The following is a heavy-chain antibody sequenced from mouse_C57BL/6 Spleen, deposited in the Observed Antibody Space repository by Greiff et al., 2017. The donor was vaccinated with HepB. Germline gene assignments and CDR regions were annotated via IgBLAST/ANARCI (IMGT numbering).Heavy chain of an antibody. V-gene: IGHV1-81*01. Sequence: QVQLEQSGAELAKPGASVKLSCKASGYTFTSYGISWVKQRPGQGLEWIGEIYPRSGNTYYNEKFKGKATLTADKSSSTVYMELRSLTSEDSAVYACDRSEEYDYAQGAWFAYWGQGTLVTVSA. CDR3: DRSEEYDYAQGAWFAY. D-gene: IGHD2-4*01. CDR2: IYPRSGNT. J-gene: IGHJ3*01. CDR1: GYTFTSYG.